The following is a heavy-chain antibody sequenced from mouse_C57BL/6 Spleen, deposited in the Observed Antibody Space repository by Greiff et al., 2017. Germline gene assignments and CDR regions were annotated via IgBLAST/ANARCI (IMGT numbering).Heavy chain of an antibody. V-gene: IGHV2-2*01. Sequence: QVQLPLSGPGLVQPSQSLSITCTVSGFSLPSYGVPWVRQSPGKGLAWLGVIWCGGSTDCNAAFISRVDSNKDNPKSQVFIKINSLKAEDSAIYYCARKGGSSYGGYAMDYWGQGTSVTVCS. CDR2: IWCGGST. J-gene: IGHJ4*01. D-gene: IGHD1-1*01. CDR3: ARKGGSSYGGYAMDY. CDR1: GFSLPSYG.